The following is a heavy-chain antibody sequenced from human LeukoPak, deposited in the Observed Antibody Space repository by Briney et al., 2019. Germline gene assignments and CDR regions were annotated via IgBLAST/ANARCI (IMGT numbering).Heavy chain of an antibody. CDR2: IIPIFGEP. V-gene: IGHV1-69*02. D-gene: IGHD6-19*01. CDR1: GGTFTTSP. J-gene: IGHJ4*02. CDR3: ARTDRPFSNGCDY. Sequence: GASVKVSCKASGGTFTTSPVSWVRQAPGQGLEWMGRIIPIFGEPNHAHKFQGRVTITADKSTTTVFMELTSLRFEDTAVYYCARTDRPFSNGCDYWGQGTLVTVSS.